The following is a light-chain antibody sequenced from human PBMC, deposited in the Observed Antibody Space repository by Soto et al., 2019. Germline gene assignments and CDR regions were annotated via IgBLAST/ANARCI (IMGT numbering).Light chain of an antibody. CDR1: QSVSSRL. CDR2: GAS. Sequence: EIVLTQSPGTLSLSPGERATFSCRASQSVSSRLLAWYQQKPGQAPRLLIYGASSRATGIPDRFSGSGSGTDFTLTISRLEPEDFAVYYCQQYGSSPGYTFGQGTKLEIK. J-gene: IGKJ2*01. V-gene: IGKV3-20*01. CDR3: QQYGSSPGYT.